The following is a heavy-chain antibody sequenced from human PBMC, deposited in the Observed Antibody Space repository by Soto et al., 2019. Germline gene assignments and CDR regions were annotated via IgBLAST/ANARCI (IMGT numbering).Heavy chain of an antibody. CDR1: GGSVRGDNCC. CDR2: IYYSGST. V-gene: IGHV4-61*01. J-gene: IGHJ6*02. D-gene: IGHD1-26*01. Sequence: SVTCTVSGGSVRGDNCCWSWKRQPPGKGLEWIGYIYYSGSTNYNPSLKSRVTISVDTSKNQFSLKLSSVTAADTALYYCARGLPSGSQIPYYNYYGIDVWGQGTTVTVSS. CDR3: ARGLPSGSQIPYYNYYGIDV.